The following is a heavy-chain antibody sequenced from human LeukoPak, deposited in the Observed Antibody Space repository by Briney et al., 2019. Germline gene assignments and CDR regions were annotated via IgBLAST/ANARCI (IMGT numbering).Heavy chain of an antibody. CDR1: GFTFSGSW. J-gene: IGHJ4*02. CDR2: IKGDGSGK. D-gene: IGHD1/OR15-1a*01. Sequence: GGSLRLSCAASGFTFSGSWTSWVRQAPGKGLEWVATIKGDGSGKFYVDSVKGRFAISRDDAKSSLFLQMDSLRSEDTAVYYCTKNTHDYWGQGTLVTVSS. V-gene: IGHV3-7*01. CDR3: TKNTHDY.